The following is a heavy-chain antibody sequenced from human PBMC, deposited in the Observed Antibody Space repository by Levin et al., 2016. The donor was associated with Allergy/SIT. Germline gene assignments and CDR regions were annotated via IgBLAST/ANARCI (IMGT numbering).Heavy chain of an antibody. D-gene: IGHD3-3*01. CDR2: ISSSSSYI. V-gene: IGHV3-21*01. CDR3: ARKGFWSGYDYYFDY. CDR1: GFTFSSYS. J-gene: IGHJ4*02. Sequence: GESLKISCAASGFTFSSYSMNWVRQAPGKGLEWVSSISSSSSYIYYADSVKGRFTISRDNAKNSLYLQMNSLRAEDTAVYYCARKGFWSGYDYYFDYWGQGTLVTVSS.